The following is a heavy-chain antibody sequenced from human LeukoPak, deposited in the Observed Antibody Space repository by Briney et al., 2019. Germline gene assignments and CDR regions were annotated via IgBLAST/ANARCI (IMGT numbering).Heavy chain of an antibody. CDR2: ISGSGGST. D-gene: IGHD3-9*01. Sequence: GGSLRLSCAASGFTFSSYAMSWVRQAPGKGLEWVSAISGSGGSTYYADSVKGRFTISRDNSKNTLYLQMNSLGAEDTAVYYCAKLAPERSVRYFDWLYYFDYWGQGTLVTVSS. CDR1: GFTFSSYA. CDR3: AKLAPERSVRYFDWLYYFDY. V-gene: IGHV3-23*01. J-gene: IGHJ4*02.